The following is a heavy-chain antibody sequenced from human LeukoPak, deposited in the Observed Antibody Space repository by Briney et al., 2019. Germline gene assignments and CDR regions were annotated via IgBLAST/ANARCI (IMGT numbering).Heavy chain of an antibody. Sequence: SQTLSLTCTVSGGSIGSGDYYWSWLRQPPGKGLEWIGYIYYSGSTYYNPSLKSRVTISVDTSKSQFSLKLSSVTAADTAVYYCARFYGVTGTDYWGQGTLVTVSS. CDR2: IYYSGST. CDR1: GGSIGSGDYY. D-gene: IGHD4-17*01. V-gene: IGHV4-30-4*01. J-gene: IGHJ4*02. CDR3: ARFYGVTGTDY.